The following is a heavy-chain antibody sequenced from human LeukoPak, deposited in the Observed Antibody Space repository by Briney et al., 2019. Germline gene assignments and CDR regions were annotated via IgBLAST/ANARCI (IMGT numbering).Heavy chain of an antibody. CDR1: GFTFSSYA. D-gene: IGHD3-9*01. Sequence: GGSLRLSCAASGFTFSSYAMSWVRQAPGKGLEWVSAISGSGGSTYYADSVKGRFTISRDNSKNTLYLQMNSLRAEDTAVYYCATDEAYYDILGYFDYWGQGTLVTVSS. J-gene: IGHJ4*02. CDR2: ISGSGGST. CDR3: ATDEAYYDILGYFDY. V-gene: IGHV3-23*01.